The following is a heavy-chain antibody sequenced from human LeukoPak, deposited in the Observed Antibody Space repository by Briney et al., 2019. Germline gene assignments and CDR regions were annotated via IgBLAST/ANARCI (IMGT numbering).Heavy chain of an antibody. J-gene: IGHJ4*02. CDR3: ATRPNLYYYGSGSYMDY. V-gene: IGHV3-23*01. D-gene: IGHD3-10*01. CDR1: GFTFSSYA. Sequence: GGSLRLSCAASGFTFSSYAMSWVRQAPGKGLEWVSAISGSGGSTYYADPVKGRFTISRDNSKNTLYLQMNSLRAEDTAVYYCATRPNLYYYGSGSYMDYWGQGTLVTVSS. CDR2: ISGSGGST.